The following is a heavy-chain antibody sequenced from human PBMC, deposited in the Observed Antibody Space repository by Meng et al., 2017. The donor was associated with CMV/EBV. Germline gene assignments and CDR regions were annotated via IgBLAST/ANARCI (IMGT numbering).Heavy chain of an antibody. V-gene: IGHV4-30-4*08. CDR1: GGSISSGDYY. D-gene: IGHD1-14*01. Sequence: LPESGPGLVKPSHTLSLTCTVSGGSISSGDYYWSWIRQPPGKGLEWIGYIYYSGSTYYNPSLKSRVTISVDTSKNQFSLKLSSVTAADTAVYYCARVMGPNRTPYYFDYWGQGTLVTVFS. CDR3: ARVMGPNRTPYYFDY. J-gene: IGHJ4*02. CDR2: IYYSGST.